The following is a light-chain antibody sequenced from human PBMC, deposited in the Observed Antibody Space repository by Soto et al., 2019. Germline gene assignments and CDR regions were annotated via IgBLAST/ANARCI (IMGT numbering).Light chain of an antibody. CDR1: QSVSSY. CDR2: DAS. Sequence: EXXLTQSPATLSLSPGERATLSCRASQSVSSYLAWYQQKPGQAPRLLIYDASNRATGIPARFSGSGSGTDFTLTISSLEPEDFAVYYCQQRSNWPELTFGGGTKVEIK. CDR3: QQRSNWPELT. V-gene: IGKV3-11*01. J-gene: IGKJ4*01.